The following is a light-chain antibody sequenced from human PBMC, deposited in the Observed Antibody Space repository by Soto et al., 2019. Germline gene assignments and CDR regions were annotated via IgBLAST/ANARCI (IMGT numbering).Light chain of an antibody. CDR3: QQYNNWPWT. J-gene: IGKJ1*01. Sequence: EIVMTQSPATLSVSPGERATLSCRASQSLDSNLAWYQQKPGQAPRLLIYRASTRATGIPARFSGSESGTDFTLTISSLQSEEFAVYYCQQYNNWPWTFGRGNKVAIK. CDR1: QSLDSN. V-gene: IGKV3-15*01. CDR2: RAS.